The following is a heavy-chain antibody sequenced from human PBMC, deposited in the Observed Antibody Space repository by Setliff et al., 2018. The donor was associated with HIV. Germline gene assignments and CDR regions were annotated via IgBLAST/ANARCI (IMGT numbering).Heavy chain of an antibody. CDR2: ISSSGTTI. Sequence: GGSLRLSCTASGFTFSDYYMSWIRQSPGKGLEWISYISSSGTTIYYADSVKGRFTISRDNLRNTLYLQMNSLSAEDTAVYYCARDHPPALWGQGTLVTVSS. CDR3: ARDHPPAL. J-gene: IGHJ4*02. CDR1: GFTFSDYY. V-gene: IGHV3-11*01.